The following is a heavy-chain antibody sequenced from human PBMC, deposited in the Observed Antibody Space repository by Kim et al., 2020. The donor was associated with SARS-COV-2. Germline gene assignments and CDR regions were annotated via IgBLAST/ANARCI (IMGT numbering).Heavy chain of an antibody. CDR2: ISSSGSTI. D-gene: IGHD3-10*01. V-gene: IGHV3-48*03. CDR3: ARERGDAFDI. CDR1: GFTFSSYE. J-gene: IGHJ3*02. Sequence: GGSLRLSCAASGFTFSSYEMNWVRQAPGKGLEWVSYISSSGSTIYYADSVKGRFTISRDNAKNSLYLQMNSLRAEDTAVYYCARERGDAFDIWGQGTMVTVSS.